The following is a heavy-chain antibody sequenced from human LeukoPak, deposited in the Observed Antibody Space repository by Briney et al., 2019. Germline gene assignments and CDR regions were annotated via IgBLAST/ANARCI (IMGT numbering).Heavy chain of an antibody. CDR3: ATFSYYYDSSGGYYYYYGMDV. V-gene: IGHV1-18*01. CDR2: ISVYNGDT. J-gene: IGHJ6*02. D-gene: IGHD3-22*01. CDR1: GYTFTSYG. Sequence: ASVTVSCTASGYTFTSYGISWVRQAPGQGLEWMGWISVYNGDTNYAQKLQGRVTMTTDTSTSTAYMELRSLRSDDTAVYYCATFSYYYDSSGGYYYYYGMDVWGQGTTVTVSS.